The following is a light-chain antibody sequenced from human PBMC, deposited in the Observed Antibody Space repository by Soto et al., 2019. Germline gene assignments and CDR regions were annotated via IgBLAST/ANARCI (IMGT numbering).Light chain of an antibody. CDR1: SSDVGGYDH. Sequence: QAVVTQPASVSGSPGQSITISCTGTSSDVGGYDHVSWYQQHPGKAPKLIIYDVTVRPSGISPRFSGSKSDNTASLAVSGLQPEDEADYYCSSYTYKDTLLFGGGTKLTVL. CDR3: SSYTYKDTLL. V-gene: IGLV2-14*03. J-gene: IGLJ3*02. CDR2: DVT.